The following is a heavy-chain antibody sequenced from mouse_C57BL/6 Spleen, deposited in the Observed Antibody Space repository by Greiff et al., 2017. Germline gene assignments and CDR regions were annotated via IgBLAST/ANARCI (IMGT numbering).Heavy chain of an antibody. CDR1: GYTFTSYW. V-gene: IGHV1-50*01. Sequence: VQLQQPGAELVKPGASVKLSCKASGYTFTSYWMQWVKQRPGQGLEWIGEIDPSDSYTNYNQKFKGKATLTVDTSSSTAYMQLSSLTSEDSAVYYCARWGKNSPFYWGQGTTLTVSS. J-gene: IGHJ2*01. CDR3: ARWGKNSPFY. CDR2: IDPSDSYT.